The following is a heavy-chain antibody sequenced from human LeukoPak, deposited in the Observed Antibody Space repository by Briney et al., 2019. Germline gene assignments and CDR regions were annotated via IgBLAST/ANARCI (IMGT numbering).Heavy chain of an antibody. Sequence: SETLSLTCTVSGGSISSSSYYWSWIRQPAGKGLEWIGRIYTSGSTNYNPSLKSRVTISVDTSKNQFSLKLSSVTAADTAVYYCARGVGYCSDTTCPDFDYWGQGTLVTVSS. J-gene: IGHJ4*02. CDR3: ARGVGYCSDTTCPDFDY. CDR2: IYTSGST. D-gene: IGHD2-2*01. V-gene: IGHV4-61*02. CDR1: GGSISSSSYY.